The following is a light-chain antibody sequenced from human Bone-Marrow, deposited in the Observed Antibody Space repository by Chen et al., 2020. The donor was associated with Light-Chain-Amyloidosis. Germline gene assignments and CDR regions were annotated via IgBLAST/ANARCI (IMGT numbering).Light chain of an antibody. CDR2: AVS. V-gene: IGLV2-14*01. CDR1: SGDVGTYNY. Sequence: QSALTQPASVFGSPGQSITISCTGTSGDVGTYNYVSLYQQHPGKAPKVMIYAVSNRPSGVSNRFSGSKSGNTASLTISGLQAEDEADYYCSSFTSSSSYVFGPGTKVTVL. J-gene: IGLJ1*01. CDR3: SSFTSSSSYV.